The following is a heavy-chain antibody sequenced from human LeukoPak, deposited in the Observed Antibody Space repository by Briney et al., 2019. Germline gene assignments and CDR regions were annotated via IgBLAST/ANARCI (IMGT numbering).Heavy chain of an antibody. D-gene: IGHD1-26*01. Sequence: TGGSLRLSCAASGFTFSTYNMNWVRQAPGKGLEWVSSISGSSSYVYYADSVKGRFSISRDNAKNSLYLQMNSLRAEDTAVYYCARDLLGWELHYFDYWGQGTLVTVSS. J-gene: IGHJ4*02. CDR3: ARDLLGWELHYFDY. CDR1: GFTFSTYN. V-gene: IGHV3-21*01. CDR2: ISGSSSYV.